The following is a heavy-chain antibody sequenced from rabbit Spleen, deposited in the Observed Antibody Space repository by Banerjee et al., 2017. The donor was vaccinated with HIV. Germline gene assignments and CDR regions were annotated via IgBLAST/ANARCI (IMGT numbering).Heavy chain of an antibody. D-gene: IGHD7-1*01. V-gene: IGHV1S40*01. J-gene: IGHJ4*01. CDR3: ARGDDVAGDGYSL. CDR2: IYISGGST. CDR1: GFSFSSSDY. Sequence: QSLEESGGDLVKPGGSLALTCKASGFSFSSSDYICWVRQAPGKGLEWIACIYISGGSTFYANWAKGRFTISKTSSTTMTLQMTSLTAADTATYFCARGDDVAGDGYSLWGPGTLVTVS.